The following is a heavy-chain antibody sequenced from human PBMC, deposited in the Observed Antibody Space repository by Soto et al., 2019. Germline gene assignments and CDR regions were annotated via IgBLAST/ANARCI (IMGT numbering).Heavy chain of an antibody. CDR1: GFTFSSYA. D-gene: IGHD6-19*01. CDR2: ISGSGGST. CDR3: AKDREVGIAVAGAVGFLTPDAFDI. V-gene: IGHV3-23*01. Sequence: EVQLLESGGGLVQPGGSLRLSCAASGFTFSSYAMSWVRQAPGKGLEWVSAISGSGGSTYYADSVKGRFTISRDNSKNTLYLQMNSLRAEDTAVYYCAKDREVGIAVAGAVGFLTPDAFDIWGQGTMVTVSS. J-gene: IGHJ3*02.